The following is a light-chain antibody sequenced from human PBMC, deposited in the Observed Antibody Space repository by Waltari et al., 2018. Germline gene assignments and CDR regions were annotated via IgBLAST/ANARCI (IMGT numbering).Light chain of an antibody. CDR1: QNVLYSSNNRNY. J-gene: IGKJ1*01. CDR3: QQYYSSPWT. CDR2: WAS. V-gene: IGKV4-1*01. Sequence: DIVMTQSPDSLSVSLGERATINCKSSQNVLYSSNNRNYLAWYQVKPGQPPKVLIYWASMRENGVPDRFSGSGSGTDFTLTINSLQAEDMAVYYCQQYYSSPWTFGLGTKVEIK.